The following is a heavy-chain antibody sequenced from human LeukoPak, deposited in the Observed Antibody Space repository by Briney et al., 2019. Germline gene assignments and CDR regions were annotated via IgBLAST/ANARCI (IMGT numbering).Heavy chain of an antibody. J-gene: IGHJ6*03. CDR2: IYYSGST. V-gene: IGHV4-39*07. CDR3: RSYYYYYYMDV. CDR1: GGSISSSSYY. Sequence: SETLSLTCTVSGGSISSSSYYWGWIRQPPGKGLEWIGSIYYSGSTYYNPSLKSRVTISVDTSKNQFSLKLSSVTAADTAVYYCRSYYYYYYMDVWGKGTTVTVSS.